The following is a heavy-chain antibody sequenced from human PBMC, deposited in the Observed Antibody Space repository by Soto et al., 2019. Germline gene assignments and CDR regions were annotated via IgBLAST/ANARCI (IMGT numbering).Heavy chain of an antibody. Sequence: QLQLQESGSGLVKPSQTLSLTCAVSGGSISSGGYSWSWIRQPPGKGLEWIGYIYPSGSTYYNPSLKSRVTISVYRSKNQFSLKLSSVAAADTAVYYCASGDMARYGMDVWGQGTTVTVSS. CDR1: GGSISSGGYS. V-gene: IGHV4-30-2*01. CDR2: IYPSGST. J-gene: IGHJ6*02. D-gene: IGHD3-10*01. CDR3: ASGDMARYGMDV.